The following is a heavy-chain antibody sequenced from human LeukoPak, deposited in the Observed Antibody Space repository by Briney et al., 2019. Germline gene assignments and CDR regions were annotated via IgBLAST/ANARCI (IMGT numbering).Heavy chain of an antibody. Sequence: GGSLRLSCVASGFTFSTYAMSWVRQAPEKGLEWVATVCGSGAYTYYADSVQGRYSISRDNSRNTVSLQLYSLRVEDTAIYYCVKYGGPDTHCYLGIPYFDFWGRGTLITVSS. V-gene: IGHV3-23*01. D-gene: IGHD3-10*01. CDR3: VKYGGPDTHCYLGIPYFDF. CDR1: GFTFSTYA. CDR2: VCGSGAYT. J-gene: IGHJ4*02.